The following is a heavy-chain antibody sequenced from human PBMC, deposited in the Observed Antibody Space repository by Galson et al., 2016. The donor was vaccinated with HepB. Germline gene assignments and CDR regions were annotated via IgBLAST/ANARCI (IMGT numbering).Heavy chain of an antibody. V-gene: IGHV4-31*03. D-gene: IGHD3-10*01. CDR3: ARDRGLVVAGIRAFDI. J-gene: IGHJ3*02. CDR2: IYDSETT. CDR1: GGSISSGGYY. Sequence: TLSLTCTVSGGSISSGGYYWTWIRQHPGKGLDWIGYIYDSETTYYTPSLKSRVSMSVDTSKNQFSLRLTSMTVADTAIYYCARDRGLVVAGIRAFDIWGPGTMVTVSS.